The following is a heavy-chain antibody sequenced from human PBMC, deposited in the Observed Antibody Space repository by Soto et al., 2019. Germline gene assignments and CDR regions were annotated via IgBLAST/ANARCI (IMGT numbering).Heavy chain of an antibody. Sequence: SETLSLTCTVSGGSISSSSYYWGWIRQPPGKGLEWIGSIYYSGSTYYNPSLKSRVTISVDTSKNQFSLKLSSVTAADTAVYYCARGGWGSYSNVFDIGGQGTMVPVSS. V-gene: IGHV4-39*01. CDR1: GGSISSSSYY. D-gene: IGHD3-10*01. CDR2: IYYSGST. CDR3: ARGGWGSYSNVFDI. J-gene: IGHJ3*02.